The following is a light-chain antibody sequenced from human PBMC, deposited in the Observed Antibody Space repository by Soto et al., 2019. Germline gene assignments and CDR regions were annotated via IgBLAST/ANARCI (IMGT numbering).Light chain of an antibody. V-gene: IGKV3-15*01. CDR1: QSVSSN. CDR2: GAS. Sequence: EIVRTQSPATLSVSPGERATVSCRASQSVSSNLAWYQQKPGQAPRLLIYGASTRATGIPARFSGSGSGTEFTLTISSLQSEDFAVYYCQQYNNWPPLFTIGPGTKVDIK. CDR3: QQYNNWPPLFT. J-gene: IGKJ3*01.